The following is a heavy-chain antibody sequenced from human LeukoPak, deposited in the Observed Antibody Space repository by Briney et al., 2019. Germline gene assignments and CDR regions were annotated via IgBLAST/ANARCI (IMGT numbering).Heavy chain of an antibody. CDR2: ISSSSSYI. V-gene: IGHV3-21*01. Sequence: GGSLRLSFAASGFTFANAWMSWVRRAPGKGLEWDSSISSSSSYIYYADSVKGRFTISRDNAKNSLYLQMNSLRAEDTAVYYCARDYDFWSGYYSNWGQGTLVTVSS. CDR3: ARDYDFWSGYYSN. D-gene: IGHD3-3*01. CDR1: GFTFANAW. J-gene: IGHJ4*02.